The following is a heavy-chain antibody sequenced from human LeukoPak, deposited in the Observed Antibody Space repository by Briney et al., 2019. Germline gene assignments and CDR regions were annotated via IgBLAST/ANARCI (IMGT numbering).Heavy chain of an antibody. V-gene: IGHV3-73*01. J-gene: IGHJ6*02. D-gene: IGHD3-10*01. CDR1: GFTFSGSA. CDR2: IRSKPNSYAT. CDR3: TRREDYSGSMSGMDV. Sequence: PGGSLRLSCAASGFTFSGSAMHWVRQASGKGLEWVGRIRSKPNSYATAYAASVKGRFTISRDDLKNTAYLQMNSLKTEDTAVYYCTRREDYSGSMSGMDVWGQGTTVTVSS.